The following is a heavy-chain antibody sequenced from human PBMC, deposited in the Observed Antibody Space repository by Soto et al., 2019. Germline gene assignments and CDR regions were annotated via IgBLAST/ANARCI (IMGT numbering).Heavy chain of an antibody. Sequence: QVQLQESGPGLVKPSETLSLTCTVSGASISSYYWSWIRQPPGKGLEWIGYVYYSGSTIYNPSLKSRVTISVDTSKNQFSLKLSSVTAADTAMYYCARDTTPSLWGQGTLVTVSS. D-gene: IGHD1-1*01. J-gene: IGHJ4*02. CDR1: GASISSYY. CDR3: ARDTTPSL. V-gene: IGHV4-59*01. CDR2: VYYSGST.